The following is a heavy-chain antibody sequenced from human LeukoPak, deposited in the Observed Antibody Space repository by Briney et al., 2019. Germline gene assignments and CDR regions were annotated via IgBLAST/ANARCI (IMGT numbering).Heavy chain of an antibody. CDR3: ARDFGYCSGGSCYGGDY. CDR1: GFTFSSYA. J-gene: IGHJ4*02. CDR2: ISYDGSNK. V-gene: IGHV3-30-3*01. Sequence: PGRSLRPSCAASGFTFSSYAMHWVRQAPGKGLEWVAVISYDGSNKYYADSVKGRFTISRDNSKNTLYLQMNSLRAEDTAVYYCARDFGYCSGGSCYGGDYWGQGTLVTVSS. D-gene: IGHD2-15*01.